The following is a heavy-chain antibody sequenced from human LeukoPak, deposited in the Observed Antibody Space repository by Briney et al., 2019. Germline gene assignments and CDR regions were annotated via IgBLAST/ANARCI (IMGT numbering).Heavy chain of an antibody. Sequence: GASVKVSCKASGYTFTSYYIHWVRQAPGQGLEWVGIINPSGGSTNYAQNFQGRVTMTRDTSTSTVYMELSSLRSEDTAVYYCARDTNPIVVVPAANNWFDPWGQGTLVTVSS. V-gene: IGHV1-46*01. CDR1: GYTFTSYY. J-gene: IGHJ5*02. D-gene: IGHD2-2*01. CDR2: INPSGGST. CDR3: ARDTNPIVVVPAANNWFDP.